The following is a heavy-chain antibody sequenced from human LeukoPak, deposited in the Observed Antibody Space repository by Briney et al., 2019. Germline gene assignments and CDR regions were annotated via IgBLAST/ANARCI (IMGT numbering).Heavy chain of an antibody. CDR1: GGSISTSNYY. CDR2: IFYSGST. CDR3: ARGKTFDY. V-gene: IGHV4-39*07. J-gene: IGHJ4*02. Sequence: SETLSLTCTVSGGSISTSNYYWGWIRQPPGKGLEWIGNIFYSGSTYYSPSLRSRVTISVDTSKNQFSLKLSSVTAADTAVYYCARGKTFDYWCQGTLVTVSS.